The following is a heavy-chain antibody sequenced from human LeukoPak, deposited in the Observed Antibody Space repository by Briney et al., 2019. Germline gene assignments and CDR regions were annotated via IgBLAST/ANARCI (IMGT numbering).Heavy chain of an antibody. CDR2: IYYSGST. D-gene: IGHD1-26*01. V-gene: IGHV4-30-4*01. CDR1: GGSINSGDYY. J-gene: IGHJ4*02. CDR3: GRRGSSHAFDY. Sequence: SQTLSLTCTVSGGSINSGDYYWSWIRQPPGQGLEWIGYIYYSGSTDYNPSLKSRVSISIDTSKNQFSLKLTSVTAADTAVYYCGRRGSSHAFDYWGQGTLVTVSS.